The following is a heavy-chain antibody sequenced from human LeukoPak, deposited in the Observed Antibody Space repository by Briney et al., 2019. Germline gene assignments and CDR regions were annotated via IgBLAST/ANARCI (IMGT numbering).Heavy chain of an antibody. J-gene: IGHJ4*02. Sequence: GGSLRLSXAASGFTFSGSAIHWVRQASGKGLEWVGRIRSKADNYATGYAASVKGRFTLSRDDSKNTAYLQMNRLKTEDTAVYYCTRVPTRGSGNDYWGQGTQVTVSS. CDR3: TRVPTRGSGNDY. D-gene: IGHD3-10*01. CDR1: GFTFSGSA. V-gene: IGHV3-73*01. CDR2: IRSKADNYAT.